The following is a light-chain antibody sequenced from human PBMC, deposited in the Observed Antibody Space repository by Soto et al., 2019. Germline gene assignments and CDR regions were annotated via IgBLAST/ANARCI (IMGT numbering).Light chain of an antibody. V-gene: IGKV3-20*01. CDR3: QQFGTTSAT. CDR2: AAT. J-gene: IGKJ2*01. Sequence: EVVLTQSPGTLSLSPGERATLSCKTSQRISSNYLAWYQQKPGQAPRLLIYAATSRSTGFPDRFSGGWSGTDFTLTISRLEPEDFAVYYCQQFGTTSATFGQGTKLEIK. CDR1: QRISSNY.